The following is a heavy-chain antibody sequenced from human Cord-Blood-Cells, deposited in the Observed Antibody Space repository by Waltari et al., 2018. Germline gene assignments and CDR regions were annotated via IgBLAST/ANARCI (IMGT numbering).Heavy chain of an antibody. CDR2: ISYDGSTK. Sequence: QVQLVESGGGVVQPGRSLRLSCAAAGFTFSSYAMHWVRQARGKGLEWVAVISYDGSTKYYADSVKGRFTISRDNSKNTLYLQMNSLSAEDTAVYYCARESYYYDSSGYAFDIWGQGTMVTVSS. CDR1: GFTFSSYA. D-gene: IGHD3-22*01. CDR3: ARESYYYDSSGYAFDI. V-gene: IGHV3-30*04. J-gene: IGHJ3*02.